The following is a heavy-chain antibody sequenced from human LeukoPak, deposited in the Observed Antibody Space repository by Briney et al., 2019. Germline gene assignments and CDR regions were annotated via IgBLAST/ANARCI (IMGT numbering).Heavy chain of an antibody. CDR3: ARDDCGDTCYPGGY. J-gene: IGHJ4*02. D-gene: IGHD2-21*01. V-gene: IGHV1-3*01. CDR1: GYTFTKYV. Sequence: ASVKVSCEASGYTFTKYVVHWVRQAPGQRPEWVGWINAGNGDTKYSQNFQDRVTITRDTSANTAYMELSGLTSEDTALYYCARDDCGDTCYPGGYWGQGTLVTVSS. CDR2: INAGNGDT.